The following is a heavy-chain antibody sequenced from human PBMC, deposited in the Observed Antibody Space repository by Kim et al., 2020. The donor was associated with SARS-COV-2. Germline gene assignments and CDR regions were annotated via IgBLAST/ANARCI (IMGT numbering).Heavy chain of an antibody. V-gene: IGHV1-3*01. CDR1: GYTFTSYA. Sequence: ASVKVSCKASGYTFTSYAMHWVRQAPGQRLEWMGWINAGNGNTKYSQKFQGRVTITRDTSASTAYMELSSLRSEDTAVYYCARPSDIQLERRLWDDDAFDIWGQGTMVTVSS. J-gene: IGHJ3*02. CDR3: ARPSDIQLERRLWDDDAFDI. D-gene: IGHD1-1*01. CDR2: INAGNGNT.